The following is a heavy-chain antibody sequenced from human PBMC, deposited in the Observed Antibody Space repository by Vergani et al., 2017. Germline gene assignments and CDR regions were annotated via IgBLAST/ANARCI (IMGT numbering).Heavy chain of an antibody. CDR1: GGSFYTYY. V-gene: IGHV4-59*13. CDR3: ASGMYRDEASTGYRLEGMDI. J-gene: IGHJ6*02. D-gene: IGHD3-9*01. CDR2: IYSTGST. Sequence: QVQLEESGPGLVKPSETLSLTCTVSGGSFYTYYWSWIRQSPGKGLEWIGYIYSTGSTNYNPSLNSRVTMSVDTSKNQFSLKLRSVTAADTAVYFCASGMYRDEASTGYRLEGMDIWGQGTTVTISS.